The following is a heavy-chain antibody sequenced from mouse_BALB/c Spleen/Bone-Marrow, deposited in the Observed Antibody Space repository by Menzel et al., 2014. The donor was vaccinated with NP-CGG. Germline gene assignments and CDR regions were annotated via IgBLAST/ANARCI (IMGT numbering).Heavy chain of an antibody. J-gene: IGHJ2*01. D-gene: IGHD1-1*02. CDR2: IYPNNGGT. V-gene: IGHV1S29*02. Sequence: VQLKDSGPELVKPGASVKISCKASGYTFTDYNMHWVKQSHGKSPEWIGYIYPNNGGTGYNQKFKSKATVTADNSSSTAYMELRSLTSEDSAVYYCARRGSPYYFDYWGQGTTLTVSS. CDR3: ARRGSPYYFDY. CDR1: GYTFTDYN.